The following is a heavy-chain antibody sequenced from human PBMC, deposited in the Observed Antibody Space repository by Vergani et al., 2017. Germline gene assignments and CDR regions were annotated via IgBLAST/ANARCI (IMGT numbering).Heavy chain of an antibody. J-gene: IGHJ5*02. Sequence: QVQLVECGGGVVQPGRSLRLSCAASGVTFSSYGMRWVCQAPGKGLEWVAVIWYDGSNKYYADSVKGRFTISRDNSKNTLYLQMNRQRAEDTAVYYCARDGGGSYYDWFDPWGQGTLVTVSS. D-gene: IGHD1-26*01. CDR3: ARDGGGSYYDWFDP. CDR1: GVTFSSYG. V-gene: IGHV3-33*01. CDR2: IWYDGSNK.